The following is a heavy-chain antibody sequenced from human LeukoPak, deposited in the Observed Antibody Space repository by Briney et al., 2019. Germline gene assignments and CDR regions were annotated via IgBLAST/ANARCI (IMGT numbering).Heavy chain of an antibody. CDR3: ARGRDTAMVEH. J-gene: IGHJ1*01. D-gene: IGHD5-18*01. V-gene: IGHV4-34*01. CDR1: GGSFSGYY. Sequence: SETLSLTCAVYGGSFSGYYCSWIRQPPGKGLEWIGEINHSGSTNYNPSLKSRVTISVDTSKNQFSLKLSSVTAADTAVYYCARGRDTAMVEHWGQGTLVTVSS. CDR2: INHSGST.